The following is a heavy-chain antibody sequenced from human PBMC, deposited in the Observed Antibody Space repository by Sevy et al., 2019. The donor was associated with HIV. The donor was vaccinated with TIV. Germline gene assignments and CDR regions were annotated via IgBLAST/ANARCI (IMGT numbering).Heavy chain of an antibody. V-gene: IGHV3-49*04. CDR1: GFTFDDYT. D-gene: IGHD1-26*01. CDR3: TRVEGAADWGMDV. J-gene: IGHJ6*02. Sequence: GESLKISCRASGFTFDDYTMSWVRQAPGKGLEWVAFIRSKANGGTTEYAASVKGRFTISRDESKSIAYLQMNSLKTEDTAVYYCTRVEGAADWGMDVWGQGTTVTVSS. CDR2: IRSKANGGTT.